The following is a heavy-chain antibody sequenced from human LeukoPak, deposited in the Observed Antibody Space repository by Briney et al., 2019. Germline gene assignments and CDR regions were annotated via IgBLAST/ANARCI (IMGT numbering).Heavy chain of an antibody. J-gene: IGHJ5*02. CDR1: GYTFTSYY. Sequence: VASVKVSCKASGYTFTSYYMHWVRQAPGQGLEWMGGIIPIFGTANYAQKFQGRVTITTDESTSTAYMELSSLRSEDTAVYYCARDRPLTYYYGSGSYQNHNWFDPWGQGTLVTVSS. D-gene: IGHD3-10*01. CDR2: IIPIFGTA. V-gene: IGHV1-69*05. CDR3: ARDRPLTYYYGSGSYQNHNWFDP.